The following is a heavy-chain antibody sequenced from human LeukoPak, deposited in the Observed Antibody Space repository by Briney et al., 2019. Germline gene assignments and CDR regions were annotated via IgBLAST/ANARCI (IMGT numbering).Heavy chain of an antibody. J-gene: IGHJ4*02. D-gene: IGHD2-2*01. CDR1: GFTFSSYA. V-gene: IGHV3-23*01. CDR3: AKGSSAALYYFDY. Sequence: GGSLRLSCAASGFTFSSYAMSWVRQAPGKGLEWVSAISGSGGSTYYADSVKGRFTISRDNSKNTLYLQMISLRAEDTAVYYCAKGSSAALYYFDYWGQGTLVTVSS. CDR2: ISGSGGST.